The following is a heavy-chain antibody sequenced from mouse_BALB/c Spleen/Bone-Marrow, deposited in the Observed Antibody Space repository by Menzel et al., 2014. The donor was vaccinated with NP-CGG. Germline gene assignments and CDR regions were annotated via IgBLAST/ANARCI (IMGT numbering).Heavy chain of an antibody. CDR2: SRNKAKYYTT. J-gene: IGHJ3*01. V-gene: IGHV7-1*02. CDR3: ARDVGYGNYFVY. CDR1: GFTFSDFY. Sequence: EVKLVESGGGLVQPGDPLRLSCATSGFTFSDFYMEWVRQPPGKRLEWIAASRNKAKYYTTEYSASVKGRFIASRDTSQSVLYLQMNALRAEDTAIYYCARDVGYGNYFVYWGQGTLVTVSA. D-gene: IGHD2-10*02.